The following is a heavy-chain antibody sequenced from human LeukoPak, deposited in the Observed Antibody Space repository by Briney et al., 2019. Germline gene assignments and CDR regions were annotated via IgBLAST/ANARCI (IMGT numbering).Heavy chain of an antibody. D-gene: IGHD1-26*01. CDR1: GFTFSSYA. V-gene: IGHV3-33*06. J-gene: IGHJ3*02. CDR3: AKGNSGSCYDAFDI. Sequence: GGSLRLSCAASGFTFSSYAMHWVRQAPGKGLEWVALIWYDGSKKYYADTVKGRFTISRDNSKNTLYLQMNSLRAEDTAVYYCAKGNSGSCYDAFDIWGQGTMVTVSS. CDR2: IWYDGSKK.